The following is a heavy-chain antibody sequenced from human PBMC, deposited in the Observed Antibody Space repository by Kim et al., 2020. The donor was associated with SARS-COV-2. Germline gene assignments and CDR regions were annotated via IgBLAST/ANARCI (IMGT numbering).Heavy chain of an antibody. CDR1: GGTFSSYA. V-gene: IGHV1-69*04. Sequence: SVKVSCKASGGTFSSYAISWVRQAPGQGLEWMGRIIPILGIANYAQKFQGRVTITADKSTSTAYMELSSLRSEDTAVYYCARDGLATMVRGVIDGMDVWGQGTTVTVSS. CDR2: IIPILGIA. J-gene: IGHJ6*02. D-gene: IGHD3-10*01. CDR3: ARDGLATMVRGVIDGMDV.